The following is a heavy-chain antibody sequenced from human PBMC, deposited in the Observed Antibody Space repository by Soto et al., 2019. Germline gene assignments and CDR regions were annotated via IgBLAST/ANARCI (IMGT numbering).Heavy chain of an antibody. CDR1: GYSFTSYW. Sequence: GESLKISCKGSGYSFTSYWIAWVRQMPGQGLEWMGIIYPGDSDTRYSPSFQGQVTISADKSISTAYLQWSSLEASDTAMYYCARQGLDDYGDYAYYYMDVWGKGTTVTVSS. V-gene: IGHV5-51*01. CDR2: IYPGDSDT. CDR3: ARQGLDDYGDYAYYYMDV. D-gene: IGHD4-17*01. J-gene: IGHJ6*03.